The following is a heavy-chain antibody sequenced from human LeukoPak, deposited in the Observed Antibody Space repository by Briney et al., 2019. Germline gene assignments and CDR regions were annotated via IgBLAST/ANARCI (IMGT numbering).Heavy chain of an antibody. D-gene: IGHD3-9*01. V-gene: IGHV4-59*01. Sequence: PSETPSLTCTVSAGSISSYYWSWIRQPPGKGLEWIGYIYYSGSTNYNPSLKSRVTISVDTSKNQFSLRLSSVTAADTAVYYCARDRRYDILELPMGVYYYYYYMDVWGKGTTVTVSS. CDR1: AGSISSYY. CDR2: IYYSGST. CDR3: ARDRRYDILELPMGVYYYYYYMDV. J-gene: IGHJ6*03.